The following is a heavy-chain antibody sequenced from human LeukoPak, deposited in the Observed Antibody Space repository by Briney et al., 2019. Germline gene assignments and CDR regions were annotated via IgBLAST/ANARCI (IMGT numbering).Heavy chain of an antibody. V-gene: IGHV4-30-4*08. D-gene: IGHD3-3*01. CDR1: GGSISSGDYY. CDR3: ASNFWSGYYTSFDAFDI. Sequence: SETLSLTGTVSGGSISSGDYYWSWIRQPPGKGLEWIGYIYYSGSTYYNPSLKSRVTISVDTSKNQFSLKLSSVTAADTAVYYCASNFWSGYYTSFDAFDIWGQGTMVTVSS. CDR2: IYYSGST. J-gene: IGHJ3*02.